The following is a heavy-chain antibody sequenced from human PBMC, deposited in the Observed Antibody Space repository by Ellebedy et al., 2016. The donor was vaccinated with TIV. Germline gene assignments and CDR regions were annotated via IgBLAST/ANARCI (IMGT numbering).Heavy chain of an antibody. V-gene: IGHV3-48*04. D-gene: IGHD3-16*01. CDR2: ISSRSNTI. CDR1: GFTFSTYG. J-gene: IGHJ6*01. CDR3: ARVGSTYYYGMDV. Sequence: GESLKISCAASGFTFSTYGMNWVRQAPGKGLEWVSYISSRSNTIYYADSVKGRFTISRDNAENSLSLLMNSLRSEDTAVYYCARVGSTYYYGMDVWGQGTTVTVSS.